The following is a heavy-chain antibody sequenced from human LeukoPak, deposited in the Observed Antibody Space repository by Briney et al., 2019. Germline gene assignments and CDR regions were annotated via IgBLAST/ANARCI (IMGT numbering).Heavy chain of an antibody. V-gene: IGHV3-7*03. Sequence: PGGSLRLSCAASGLSFTNYWMSWVRQAPGKGPEWVANIKQDGSVKYYVDSVKGRFTISRDNAKSSVYLQINSLRVEDTAVYYCARIGYSSSCFDYWGQGTLVTVSS. D-gene: IGHD6-13*01. CDR2: IKQDGSVK. CDR1: GLSFTNYW. J-gene: IGHJ4*02. CDR3: ARIGYSSSCFDY.